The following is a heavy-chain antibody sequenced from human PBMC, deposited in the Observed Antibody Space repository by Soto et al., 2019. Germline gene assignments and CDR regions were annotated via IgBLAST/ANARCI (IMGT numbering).Heavy chain of an antibody. V-gene: IGHV3-30-3*01. Sequence: QVQLLESGGAVVQPGTSLRLSCAASGFIFNNYAMFWIRQAPGKGLEWVALISYDGTNAFYSDAVKGRFTVTRDKSKNTIYLQMNRLTSEDTAVYFCARDCAIVGTARDNWPDTWGQGTRVTVSA. D-gene: IGHD1-26*01. CDR3: ARDCAIVGTARDNWPDT. J-gene: IGHJ5*02. CDR1: GFIFNNYA. CDR2: ISYDGTNA.